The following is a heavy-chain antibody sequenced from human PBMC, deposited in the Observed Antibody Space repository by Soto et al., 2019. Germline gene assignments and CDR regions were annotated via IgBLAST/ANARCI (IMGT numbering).Heavy chain of an antibody. CDR3: ARVYSSGWYPDY. V-gene: IGHV4-59*01. CDR1: GGSISSYY. J-gene: IGHJ4*02. D-gene: IGHD6-19*01. Sequence: SETLSLTCTVSGGSISSYYWSWIRQPPGKGLEWIGYIYYSGSTKYNPSLKSRVTISVDTSKNQFSLKLTSVTAADTAVYYCARVYSSGWYPDYWGQGTLVTVSS. CDR2: IYYSGST.